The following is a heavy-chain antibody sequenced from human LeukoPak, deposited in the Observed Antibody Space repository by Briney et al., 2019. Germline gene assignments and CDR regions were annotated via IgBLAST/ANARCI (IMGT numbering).Heavy chain of an antibody. Sequence: GGSLRLSCAASGFTFSSYSMNWVRQAPGKGLEWVSYISSSGSTIYYADSVKGRFTISRDNARNSLYLQMNSLRAEDTAVYYCARGKWSTRHWGQGTLVTVSS. CDR1: GFTFSSYS. CDR2: ISSSGSTI. J-gene: IGHJ4*02. CDR3: ARGKWSTRH. V-gene: IGHV3-48*04. D-gene: IGHD2-15*01.